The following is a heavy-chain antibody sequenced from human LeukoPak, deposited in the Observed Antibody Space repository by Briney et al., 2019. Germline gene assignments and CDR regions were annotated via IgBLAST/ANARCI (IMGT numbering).Heavy chain of an antibody. CDR1: GFTFSSYS. CDR3: ARDLYGDYPVDY. J-gene: IGHJ4*02. Sequence: GGSLRLSCAAPGFTFSSYSMNWVRQAPGKGLEWVSSISSSSSYIYYADSVKGRFTISRDNAKNSLYLQMNSLRAEDTAVYYCARDLYGDYPVDYWGQGTLVTVSS. D-gene: IGHD4-17*01. CDR2: ISSSSSYI. V-gene: IGHV3-21*01.